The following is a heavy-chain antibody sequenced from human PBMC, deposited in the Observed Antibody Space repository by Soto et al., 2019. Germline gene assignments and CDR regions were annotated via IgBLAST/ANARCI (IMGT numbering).Heavy chain of an antibody. CDR2: ITSSSSNI. D-gene: IGHD3-22*01. CDR3: VSARSTDSRPDY. V-gene: IGHV3-21*01. J-gene: IGHJ4*02. Sequence: GGSLRLSCAASGFTFSLNSMIWVRQAPGKGLEWVASITSSSSNIYYEDSLKGRFTISRDNSKNSLFLQLDSLRAEDTAVYFCVSARSTDSRPDYWGQGTMVTVSS. CDR1: GFTFSLNS.